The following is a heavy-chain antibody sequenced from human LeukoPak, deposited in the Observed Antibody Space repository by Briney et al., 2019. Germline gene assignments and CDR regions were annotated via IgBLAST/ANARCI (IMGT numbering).Heavy chain of an antibody. CDR3: AKDVGGELPGYYFDY. CDR1: GFTFDDYA. CDR2: ISWNSGSI. Sequence: GRSLRLSCAASGFTFDDYAMHWVRHAPGKGLEWVSGISWNSGSIGYADSVKGRFTISRDNAKNYLYLQMNSLRAEDMALYYCAKDVGGELPGYYFDYWGQGTLVTVSS. V-gene: IGHV3-9*03. D-gene: IGHD1-26*01. J-gene: IGHJ4*02.